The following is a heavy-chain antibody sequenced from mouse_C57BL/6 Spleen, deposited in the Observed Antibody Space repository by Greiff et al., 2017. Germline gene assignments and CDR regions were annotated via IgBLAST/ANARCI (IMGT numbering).Heavy chain of an antibody. CDR1: GYTFTSYW. V-gene: IGHV1-55*01. Sequence: QVHLKQPGAELVKPGASVKMSCKASGYTFTSYWMTWVKQRPGQGLEWIGEIYPGNGNTNYNEKFKGKATMTVDTSSSTAYMQLSSLTSEATEVYYCARAGSNFYIGYWGQGLSVTVSS. D-gene: IGHD1-1*02. CDR3: ARAGSNFYIGY. CDR2: IYPGNGNT. J-gene: IGHJ4*01.